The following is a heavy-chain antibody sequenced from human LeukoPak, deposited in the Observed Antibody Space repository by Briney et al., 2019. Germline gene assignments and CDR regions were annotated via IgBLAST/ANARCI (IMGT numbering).Heavy chain of an antibody. Sequence: GGSLRLSCAASGFTFSSYAMSWVRQAPGKGLEWVSAISGSGGSTYYADSVKGRFTISRDNSKNTLYLQMNSLRAEDTAVYYCAKGHHSSGWHPDGLVDYWGQGTLVTVSS. D-gene: IGHD6-19*01. J-gene: IGHJ4*02. V-gene: IGHV3-23*01. CDR3: AKGHHSSGWHPDGLVDY. CDR1: GFTFSSYA. CDR2: ISGSGGST.